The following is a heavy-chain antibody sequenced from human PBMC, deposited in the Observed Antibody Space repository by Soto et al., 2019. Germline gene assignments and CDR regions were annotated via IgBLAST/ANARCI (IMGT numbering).Heavy chain of an antibody. D-gene: IGHD3-9*01. Sequence: ASVKVSCKASGYTFTSYDINWVRQDTGQGLERMGWMNPNSGNTGYAQKFQGRVTMTRNTSISTAYMELSSLRSEDTAVYYCARALDYDILTGTYYYYYMDVWGKGTTVTVSS. CDR3: ARALDYDILTGTYYYYYMDV. J-gene: IGHJ6*03. CDR1: GYTFTSYD. CDR2: MNPNSGNT. V-gene: IGHV1-8*01.